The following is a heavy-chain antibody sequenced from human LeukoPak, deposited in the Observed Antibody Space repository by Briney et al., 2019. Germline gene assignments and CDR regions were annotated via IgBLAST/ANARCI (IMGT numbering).Heavy chain of an antibody. CDR3: ASQTPAGAGWWSYSAANAFDI. CDR1: GGSLNGGSLNGHY. D-gene: IGHD1-26*01. J-gene: IGHJ3*02. Sequence: SETLSLTCTVNGGSLNGGSLNGHYWNWLRQPPGKGPEWIGEISHSGSANYNPSLKSRVNISLDTSKNQFSLKLSSVTAADTAVYYCASQTPAGAGWWSYSAANAFDIWGQGTMVTVSS. V-gene: IGHV4-34*01. CDR2: ISHSGSA.